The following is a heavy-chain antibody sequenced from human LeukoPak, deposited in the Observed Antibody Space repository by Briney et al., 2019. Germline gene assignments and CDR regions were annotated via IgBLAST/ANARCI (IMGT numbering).Heavy chain of an antibody. CDR2: FDPEDGET. CDR3: ATWLTYYYGSGRSGMDV. CDR1: GYTLTELS. Sequence: GASVKVSCKVSGYTLTELSMHWVRQAPGEGLEWMGGFDPEDGETIYAQKFQGRVTMTEDTSTDTAYMELSSLRSEDTAVYYCATWLTYYYGSGRSGMDVWGQGTTVTVSS. V-gene: IGHV1-24*01. J-gene: IGHJ6*02. D-gene: IGHD3-10*01.